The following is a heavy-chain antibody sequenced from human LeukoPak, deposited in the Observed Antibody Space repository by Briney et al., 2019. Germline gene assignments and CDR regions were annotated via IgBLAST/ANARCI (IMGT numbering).Heavy chain of an antibody. CDR3: AKGLYYDILTGYFDY. Sequence: PGGSLRLSCAASGFTFDDYAMHWVRQAPGKGLEWVSGISWNSGSIGYADSVKGRFTISRDNAKNSLYLQMNSLRAEDTALYYCAKGLYYDILTGYFDYWGQGTLVTVSS. V-gene: IGHV3-9*01. D-gene: IGHD3-9*01. CDR2: ISWNSGSI. CDR1: GFTFDDYA. J-gene: IGHJ4*02.